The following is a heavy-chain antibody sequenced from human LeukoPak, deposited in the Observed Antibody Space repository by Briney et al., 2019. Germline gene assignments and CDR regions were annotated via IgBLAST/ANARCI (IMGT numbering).Heavy chain of an antibody. J-gene: IGHJ4*02. V-gene: IGHV3-30*19. D-gene: IGHD3-3*01. CDR2: IWYDGSNK. CDR3: ARDPITIFGVVISPGLGPDY. Sequence: GSLRLSCAASGFTFSSYGMHWVRQAPGKGLEWVAVIWYDGSNKYYADSVKGRFTISRDNSKNTLYLQMNSLRAEDTAVYYCARDPITIFGVVISPGLGPDYWGQGTLVTVSS. CDR1: GFTFSSYG.